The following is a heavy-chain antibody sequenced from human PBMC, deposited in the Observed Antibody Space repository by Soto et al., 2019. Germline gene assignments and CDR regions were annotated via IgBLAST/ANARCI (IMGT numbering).Heavy chain of an antibody. CDR1: GFTFSSYG. CDR3: AKEIWYSSSWYGPYFDY. V-gene: IGHV3-30*18. Sequence: GGSLRLSCAASGFTFSSYGMHWVRQAPGKGLEWVAVISYDGSNKYYADSVKGRFTISRDNSKNTLYLQMNSLRAEDTAVYYCAKEIWYSSSWYGPYFDYWGQGTLVTVSS. CDR2: ISYDGSNK. D-gene: IGHD6-13*01. J-gene: IGHJ4*02.